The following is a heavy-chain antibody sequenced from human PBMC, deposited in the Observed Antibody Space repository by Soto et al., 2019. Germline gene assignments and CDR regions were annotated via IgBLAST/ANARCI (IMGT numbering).Heavy chain of an antibody. D-gene: IGHD5-18*01. CDR3: AKSYEDRDRAMVIGY. V-gene: IGHV3-30*02. J-gene: IGHJ4*02. Sequence: DSVKGRFTISRDNSKNTLYLHMNSLRAEDTALYYCAKSYEDRDRAMVIGYWGQGTLVTVSS.